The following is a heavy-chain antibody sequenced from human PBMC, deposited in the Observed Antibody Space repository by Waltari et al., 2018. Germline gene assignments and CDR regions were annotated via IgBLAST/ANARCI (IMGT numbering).Heavy chain of an antibody. D-gene: IGHD2-15*01. CDR2: VHGSGKT. CDR1: GVSVRNNYW. Sequence: QLQLQESGPGLAQPSGTLSLTCAVPGVSVRNNYWWRGVRQSPGKGLEWIGQVHGSGKTNYNPSFASRAMISLDTSTDQFSLRVTSATAADTAVYYCARDRGRGLYLDSWGQGTLVTVSP. V-gene: IGHV4-4*02. J-gene: IGHJ4*02. CDR3: ARDRGRGLYLDS.